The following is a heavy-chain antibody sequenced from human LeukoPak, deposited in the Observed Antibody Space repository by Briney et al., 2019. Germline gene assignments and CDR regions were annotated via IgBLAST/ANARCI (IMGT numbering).Heavy chain of an antibody. CDR3: ARVSNYYDRPFDY. J-gene: IGHJ4*02. V-gene: IGHV4-30-4*01. Sequence: SETLSLTCTVSGGSISSGDYYWSWIRQPPGKGLEWIGYIYYSGSTYYNPSLKSRVTISVDTSKNQFSLKLSSVTAADTAVYYCARVSNYYDRPFDYWGQGTLVTVSS. CDR1: GGSISSGDYY. D-gene: IGHD3-22*01. CDR2: IYYSGST.